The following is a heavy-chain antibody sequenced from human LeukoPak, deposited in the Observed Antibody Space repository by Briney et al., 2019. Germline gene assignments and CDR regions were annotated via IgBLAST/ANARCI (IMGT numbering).Heavy chain of an antibody. CDR3: ARHKDYYYSYMDV. J-gene: IGHJ6*03. Sequence: SETLSLTCTVSGGSISSSSYYWGWIRQPPGRGLEWIGSIYYSGSTYYNPSLKSRVTISVDTSKNQFSLKLSSVTAADTAVYYCARHKDYYYSYMDVWGKGTTVTISS. V-gene: IGHV4-39*01. CDR2: IYYSGST. CDR1: GGSISSSSYY.